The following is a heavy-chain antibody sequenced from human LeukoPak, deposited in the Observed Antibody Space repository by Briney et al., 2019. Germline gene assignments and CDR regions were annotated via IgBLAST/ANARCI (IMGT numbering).Heavy chain of an antibody. CDR3: ARDPGITIFYSPAEFDY. CDR2: IIPIPGIA. J-gene: IGHJ4*02. CDR1: GGTFSSYA. D-gene: IGHD3-9*01. Sequence: ASVKVSCKASGGTFSSYAISWVRQAPGQGLEWMGRIIPIPGIANYAQKFQGRVTITADKSTSTAYMELSSLRSEDTAVYYYARDPGITIFYSPAEFDYWGQGTLVTVSS. V-gene: IGHV1-69*04.